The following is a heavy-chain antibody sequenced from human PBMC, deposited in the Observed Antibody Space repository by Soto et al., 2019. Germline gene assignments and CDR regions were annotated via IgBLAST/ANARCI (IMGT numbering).Heavy chain of an antibody. D-gene: IGHD3-22*01. V-gene: IGHV2-5*02. Sequence: SGATLVNPTQTLTLTCTFSGFSLSTSGVGVGWIRQPPGKALEWLALIYWDDDKRYSPSLKSRLTITKDTSKNQVVLTMTNMDPVDTATYYCVLYYDSSGYYPPGFDPWGQGTLVTVSS. J-gene: IGHJ5*02. CDR3: VLYYDSSGYYPPGFDP. CDR1: GFSLSTSGVG. CDR2: IYWDDDK.